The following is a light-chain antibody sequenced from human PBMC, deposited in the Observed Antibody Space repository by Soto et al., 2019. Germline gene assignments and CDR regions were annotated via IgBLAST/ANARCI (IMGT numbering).Light chain of an antibody. CDR1: TSNLESNG. J-gene: IGLJ2*01. Sequence: QSVLTQPPSASGTPGQRVTISCSGNTSNLESNGIYWYQQLPGMAPKLLLYRDNQRPSGAPDRFSGSKSGTSASLAISGLRSEDEADYYCVAWDDSLSGVIFGGGTKLTVL. CDR2: RDN. V-gene: IGLV1-47*01. CDR3: VAWDDSLSGVI.